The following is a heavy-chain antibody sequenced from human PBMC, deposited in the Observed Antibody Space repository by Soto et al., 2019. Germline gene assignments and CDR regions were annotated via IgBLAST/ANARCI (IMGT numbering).Heavy chain of an antibody. Sequence: EVQLLESGGDLVQPGGSLRLSCAASGFTFSSYAMNWVRQAPGKGLEWVSAISGSGGNTFYADSVKGRFTISRDNSKNTLFLQKHSLRAEDTAINYCAMLKSGKYSYHGMDGWGQGTTVTVSS. CDR3: AMLKSGKYSYHGMDG. CDR1: GFTFSSYA. D-gene: IGHD1-26*01. V-gene: IGHV3-23*01. J-gene: IGHJ6*02. CDR2: ISGSGGNT.